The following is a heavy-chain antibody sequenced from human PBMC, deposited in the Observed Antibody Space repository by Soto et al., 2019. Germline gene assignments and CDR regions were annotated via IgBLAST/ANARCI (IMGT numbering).Heavy chain of an antibody. CDR3: ARGLKNYYAMDV. CDR2: LNSYGTCK. Sequence: EVQLVESGGGLVQPGGSLRLSCAASGFTFNSYWMNWVRQAPGKRLVWVSRLNSYGTCKYYGDSMKGRFTISRDNAENTVYLQMNSLRDEDTAVYFCARGLKNYYAMDVWGQGTTVTVSS. V-gene: IGHV3-74*01. D-gene: IGHD3-16*01. CDR1: GFTFNSYW. J-gene: IGHJ6*02.